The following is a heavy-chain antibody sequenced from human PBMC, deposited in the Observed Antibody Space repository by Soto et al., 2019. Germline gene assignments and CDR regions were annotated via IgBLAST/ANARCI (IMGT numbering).Heavy chain of an antibody. V-gene: IGHV6-1*01. CDR3: ARERYSYCSPLYYYGMDV. J-gene: IGHJ6*02. CDR2: TYYRSKWYN. CDR1: GDSVSSNSAA. Sequence: SQTRSLPCAISGDSVSSNSAAWNWIRQSPSRGLEWLGRTYYRSKWYNDYAVSVKSRLTINPHTSTNPFSLQLTSVTPEDTAVYYCARERYSYCSPLYYYGMDVCRQGTTVTVSS. D-gene: IGHD5-18*01.